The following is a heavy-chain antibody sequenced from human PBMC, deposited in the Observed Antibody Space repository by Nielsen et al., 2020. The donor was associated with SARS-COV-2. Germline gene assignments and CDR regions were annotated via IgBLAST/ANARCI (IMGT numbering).Heavy chain of an antibody. CDR3: ARDLAIVVVPAAIDLSGFEYFQH. J-gene: IGHJ1*01. D-gene: IGHD2-2*02. CDR2: INPSGGST. CDR1: GYTFTSYY. Sequence: ASVKVSCKASGYTFTSYYMHWVRQAPGQGLEWMGIINPSGGSTSYAQKFQGRVTMTRDTSTSTVYMELSSLRSEDTAVYYCARDLAIVVVPAAIDLSGFEYFQHWGQGTLVTVSS. V-gene: IGHV1-46*01.